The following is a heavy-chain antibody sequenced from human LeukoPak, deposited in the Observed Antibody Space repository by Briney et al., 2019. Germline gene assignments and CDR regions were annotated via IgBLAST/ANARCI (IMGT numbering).Heavy chain of an antibody. CDR3: ARANTLAYCSGGSCMVGYFDY. CDR1: GFTFSSYS. J-gene: IGHJ4*02. CDR2: ISSSSSYI. V-gene: IGHV3-21*01. D-gene: IGHD2-15*01. Sequence: GGSLRLSCAASGFTFSSYSMNWVRQALGKGLEWVSSISSSSSYIYYADSVKGRFTISRDNAKNSLYLQMNSLRAEDTAVYYCARANTLAYCSGGSCMVGYFDYWGQGTLVTVSS.